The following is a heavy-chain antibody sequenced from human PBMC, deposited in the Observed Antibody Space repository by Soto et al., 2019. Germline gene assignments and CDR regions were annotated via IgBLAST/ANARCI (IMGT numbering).Heavy chain of an antibody. J-gene: IGHJ5*02. V-gene: IGHV1-69*13. CDR3: ARAHGRSWYNCFDP. CDR2: IIPLFGTT. Sequence: SVKVSCKASGGTFSSYAISWVRQAPGRGLEWMGGIIPLFGTTNYAQKFRGRVTVTADESTSTVYMELRSLRFEDTAVYYCARAHGRSWYNCFDPWGQGTLVTVSS. D-gene: IGHD6-19*01. CDR1: GGTFSSYA.